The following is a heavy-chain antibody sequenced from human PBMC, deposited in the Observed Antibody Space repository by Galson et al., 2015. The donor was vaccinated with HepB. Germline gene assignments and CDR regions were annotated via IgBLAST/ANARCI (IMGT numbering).Heavy chain of an antibody. CDR1: GFTFSSYS. Sequence: SLRLSCAASGFTFSSYSMNWVRQAPGKGLEWVSSISSSSSYIYYADSVKGRFTISRDNAKNSLYLQMNSLRAEDTAVYYCASPLIGSSYGLGFDYWGQGTLVTASS. CDR3: ASPLIGSSYGLGFDY. J-gene: IGHJ4*02. V-gene: IGHV3-21*01. D-gene: IGHD5-18*01. CDR2: ISSSSSYI.